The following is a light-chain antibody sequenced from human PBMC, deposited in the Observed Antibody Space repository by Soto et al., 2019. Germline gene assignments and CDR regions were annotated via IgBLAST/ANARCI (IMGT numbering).Light chain of an antibody. CDR1: SSNIGAGYD. Sequence: QPVLTQPPSVSGAPGQRVTISCTGSSSNIGAGYDVHWYQQLPGTAPKLLIYGNSNRPSGVPDRFSGSKSGTSASLAITGLQAEDEADYYCQSYDISLSAPVFGNGTKLTVL. J-gene: IGLJ1*01. CDR3: QSYDISLSAPV. V-gene: IGLV1-40*01. CDR2: GNS.